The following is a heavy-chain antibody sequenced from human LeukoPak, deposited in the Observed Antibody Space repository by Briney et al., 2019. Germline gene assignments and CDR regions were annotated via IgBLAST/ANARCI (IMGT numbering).Heavy chain of an antibody. CDR1: GYTFTSYY. D-gene: IGHD1-26*01. V-gene: IGHV1-46*01. CDR2: INPGGGST. J-gene: IGHJ4*02. Sequence: ASVKVSCKASGYTFTSYYMHWVRQAPGQGLEWMGIINPGGGSTSYAQKFQGRVTMTRDTSTSTVYMELSSLRSEDTAVYYCAVSGSYGAYFDYWGQGTLVTVSS. CDR3: AVSGSYGAYFDY.